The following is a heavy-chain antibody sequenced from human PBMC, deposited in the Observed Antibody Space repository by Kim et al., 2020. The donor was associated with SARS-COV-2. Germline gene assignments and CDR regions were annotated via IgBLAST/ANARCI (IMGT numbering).Heavy chain of an antibody. CDR2: IYCDDDK. V-gene: IGHV2-5*02. D-gene: IGHD3-10*01. Sequence: SGPTLVNPTQTLTLTCTFSGFSLSTSGVGVGWIRQPPGKALEWLALIYCDDDKRYSPSLKSRLTITKDTSKNQVVLTMTNMDPVDTATYYCAHTREIPYGSGSYYYPTLTQYYFDYWGQGTLVTVSS. J-gene: IGHJ4*02. CDR3: AHTREIPYGSGSYYYPTLTQYYFDY. CDR1: GFSLSTSGVG.